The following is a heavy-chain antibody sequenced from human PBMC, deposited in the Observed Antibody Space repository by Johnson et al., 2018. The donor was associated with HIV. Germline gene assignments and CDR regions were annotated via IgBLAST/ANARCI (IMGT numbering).Heavy chain of an antibody. D-gene: IGHD6-13*01. V-gene: IGHV3-30*04. J-gene: IGHJ3*02. CDR1: GFTFSSYA. CDR3: ARVPSAAAGSRGGAFDI. CDR2: ISYDGSNK. Sequence: VQLVESGGGVVQPGRSLRLSCAASGFTFSSYAMHWVRQAPGKGLEWVAVISYDGSNKYYADSVKGRFPISRDNSKNTLYLQMNSLRAEDTAVYYCARVPSAAAGSRGGAFDIWGQGTMVTVSS.